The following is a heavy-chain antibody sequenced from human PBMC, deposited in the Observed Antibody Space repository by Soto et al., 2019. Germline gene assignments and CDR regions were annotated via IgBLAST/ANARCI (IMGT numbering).Heavy chain of an antibody. CDR2: IGGRGNSA. V-gene: IGHV3-23*01. D-gene: IGHD5-12*01. J-gene: IGHJ3*01. CDR3: VREGRGSFDF. CDR1: GFTFTNYA. Sequence: GGSLRLSCAASGFTFTNYAMNWVRQAPGKGLEWVSVIGGRGNSAYYADSVQGRFTISRDNSKNTLSLQMSSLTADDTAQYYCVREGRGSFDFWGRGTMVTVSS.